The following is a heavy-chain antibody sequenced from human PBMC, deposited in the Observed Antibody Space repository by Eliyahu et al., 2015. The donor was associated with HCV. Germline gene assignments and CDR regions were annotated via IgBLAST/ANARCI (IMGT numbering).Heavy chain of an antibody. D-gene: IGHD6-13*01. Sequence: QVQLVESGGGVVQPGRSLRLSCAASGFTFSSYGMHWVRQAPGKGLEWVAVIWYDGSNKYYADSVKGRFTISRDNSKNTLYLQMNSLRAEDTAVYYCARDFEWGNPWYSSRVLGYWGQGTLVTVSS. CDR2: IWYDGSNK. J-gene: IGHJ4*02. CDR1: GFTFSSYG. CDR3: ARDFEWGNPWYSSRVLGY. V-gene: IGHV3-33*01.